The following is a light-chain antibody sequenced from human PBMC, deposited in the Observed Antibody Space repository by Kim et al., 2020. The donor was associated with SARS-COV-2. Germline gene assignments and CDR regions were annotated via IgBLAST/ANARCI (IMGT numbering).Light chain of an antibody. Sequence: DIQMTQSPSTLSASIGDRVTITCRASQSISNGLAWYQQKPGKALKILIYNTSSLESGVPSRFSGSGSGTDFTLTISSLQPDDVATYYCQQDNNYPYTFGEGTKLEI. CDR1: QSISNG. V-gene: IGKV1-5*03. J-gene: IGKJ2*01. CDR3: QQDNNYPYT. CDR2: NTS.